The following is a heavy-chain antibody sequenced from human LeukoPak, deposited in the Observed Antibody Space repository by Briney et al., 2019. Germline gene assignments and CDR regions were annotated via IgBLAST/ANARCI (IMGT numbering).Heavy chain of an antibody. CDR2: IIPIFGTA. J-gene: IGHJ5*02. V-gene: IGHV1-69*06. D-gene: IGHD3-10*01. CDR1: GGTFSSYA. Sequence: SVKVSCKASGGTFSSYAIRWVRQAPGQGLEWMGGIIPIFGTANYAQKFQGRVTITADKSTSTAYMELSSLRSEDTAVYYCASCREDGSGSLFLGWFDPWGQGTLVTVTS. CDR3: ASCREDGSGSLFLGWFDP.